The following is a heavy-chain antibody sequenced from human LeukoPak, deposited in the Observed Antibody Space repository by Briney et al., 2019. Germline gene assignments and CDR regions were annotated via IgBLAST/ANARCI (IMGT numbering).Heavy chain of an antibody. Sequence: PSGGSLRLSCAASGFPFSSYEMHWLRQAPGKGLEWVAYISGSSGNILYSDSVKGRFSVSRDNANNVLYLQMNSLRVEDTAVYYCAREKIPALVFDPWGQGTLVTVSP. J-gene: IGHJ5*02. CDR3: AREKIPALVFDP. CDR1: GFPFSSYE. CDR2: ISGSSGNI. V-gene: IGHV3-48*03. D-gene: IGHD6-13*01.